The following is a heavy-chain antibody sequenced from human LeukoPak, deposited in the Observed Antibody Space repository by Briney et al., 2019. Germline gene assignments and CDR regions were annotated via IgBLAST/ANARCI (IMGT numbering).Heavy chain of an antibody. V-gene: IGHV6-1*01. CDR1: GDTVSSNSAA. Sequence: SQTLSLTCAISGDTVSSNSAAWNWLRQSPSRGLEWLVRTYYRSKWYNDYAVSVKSRITINPDTSKNQFSLQLNSVTPEDTAVHYCARLERSRYYFDYWGQGTLVTVSS. J-gene: IGHJ4*02. CDR2: TYYRSKWYN. CDR3: ARLERSRYYFDY.